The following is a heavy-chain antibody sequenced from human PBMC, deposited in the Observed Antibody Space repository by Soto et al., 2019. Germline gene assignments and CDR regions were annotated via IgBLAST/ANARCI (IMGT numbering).Heavy chain of an antibody. Sequence: QVQLQQWGAGLLKPSETLSLTCAVFGGSLSDYNWNWIRQSPGKGPEFIGEINHFGATNHNPSPKSRITMSVDTSKSQFSLKLSSVTAADTAVYYCATNTEFKYEYWGQGALVTVSS. CDR2: INHFGAT. CDR1: GGSLSDYN. V-gene: IGHV4-34*02. D-gene: IGHD7-27*01. CDR3: ATNTEFKYEY. J-gene: IGHJ4*02.